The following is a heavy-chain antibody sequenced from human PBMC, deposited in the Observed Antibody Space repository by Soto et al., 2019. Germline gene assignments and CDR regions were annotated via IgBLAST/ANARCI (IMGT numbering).Heavy chain of an antibody. D-gene: IGHD3-9*01. V-gene: IGHV4-31*03. J-gene: IGHJ4*02. CDR2: IYYSGST. Sequence: SETLSLTCTVSGGSISSGGYYWSWIRHHPGKGLEWIGYIYYSGSTYYNPSLKSRVTISVDTSKNQFSLKLSSVTAADTAVYYCARGIYDILTGYHPSQYYFDYWGQGTLVTVSS. CDR3: ARGIYDILTGYHPSQYYFDY. CDR1: GGSISSGGYY.